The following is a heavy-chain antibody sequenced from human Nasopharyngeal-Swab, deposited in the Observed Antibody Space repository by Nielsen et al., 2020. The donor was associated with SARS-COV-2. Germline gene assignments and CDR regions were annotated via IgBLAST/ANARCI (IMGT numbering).Heavy chain of an antibody. Sequence: GGSLRLSCAASGFTFNNYNFNWVRQAPGKGLEWVSSISSSSSYIYYADSVKGRFTISRDNAKNSLYLQMNSLRAEDTDVYYCARDGLDYDFWSAYFMDVWGQGTTVTVSS. V-gene: IGHV3-21*01. CDR3: ARDGLDYDFWSAYFMDV. CDR2: ISSSSSYI. D-gene: IGHD3-3*01. J-gene: IGHJ6*02. CDR1: GFTFNNYN.